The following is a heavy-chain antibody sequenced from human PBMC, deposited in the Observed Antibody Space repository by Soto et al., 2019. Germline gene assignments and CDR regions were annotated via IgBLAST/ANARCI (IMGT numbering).Heavy chain of an antibody. J-gene: IGHJ2*01. V-gene: IGHV3-74*01. CDR1: GFTFSSYW. CDR2: MNSDGSTT. Sequence: GRPLRLCCGASGFTFSSYWMYWVRQAPGKGLVWVSRMNSDGSTTSYADSVKGRFTISRDNAKNTVYLQMNSLTAEDTAVYYCARVGRGFWYFDLWGRGTLVTVSS. CDR3: ARVGRGFWYFDL.